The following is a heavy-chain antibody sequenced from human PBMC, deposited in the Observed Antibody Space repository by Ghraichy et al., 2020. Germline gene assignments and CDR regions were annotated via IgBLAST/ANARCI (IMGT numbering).Heavy chain of an antibody. CDR2: INHSGST. D-gene: IGHD6-13*01. Sequence: SETLSLTCAVYGGSFSGYYWSWIRQPPGKGLEWIGEINHSGSTNYNPSLKSRVTISGDTSKNQFSLKLSSVTASDTAVYYCASPSSSWYPFSYWGQGTLVTVSS. V-gene: IGHV4-34*01. CDR1: GGSFSGYY. CDR3: ASPSSSWYPFSY. J-gene: IGHJ4*02.